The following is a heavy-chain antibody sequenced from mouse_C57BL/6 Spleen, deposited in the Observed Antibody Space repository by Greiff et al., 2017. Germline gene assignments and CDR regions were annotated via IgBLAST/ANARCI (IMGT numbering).Heavy chain of an antibody. Sequence: GGGLVQPKGSLKLSCAASGFSFNTYAMNWVRQAPGKGLEWVARIRSKSNNYATYYADSVKDRFTISRDDSDSMLYLQMTNVKTEDTAMYYCVRGEASYAMDYWGQGTSVTVSS. V-gene: IGHV10-1*01. CDR2: IRSKSNNYAT. J-gene: IGHJ4*01. CDR3: VRGEASYAMDY. CDR1: GFSFNTYA.